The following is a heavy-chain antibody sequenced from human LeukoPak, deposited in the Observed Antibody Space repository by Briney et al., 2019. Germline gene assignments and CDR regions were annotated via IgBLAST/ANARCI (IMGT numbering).Heavy chain of an antibody. J-gene: IGHJ4*02. Sequence: GSLRLSCAASGFTFSSYWMSWVRQAPGKGLEWVANIKQDGSEKYYVDSVKGRFTISRDNAKNSLYLQMNSLRAEDTAMYYCAKVSEGMYYFDFWGQGTLVTVSS. V-gene: IGHV3-7*03. CDR3: AKVSEGMYYFDF. CDR1: GFTFSSYW. CDR2: IKQDGSEK.